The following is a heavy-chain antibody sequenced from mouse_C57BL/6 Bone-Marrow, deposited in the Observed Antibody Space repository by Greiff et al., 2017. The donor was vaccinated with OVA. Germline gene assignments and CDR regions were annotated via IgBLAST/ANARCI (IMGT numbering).Heavy chain of an antibody. CDR2: IYPRSGNT. V-gene: IGHV1-81*01. CDR1: GYTFTSFG. Sequence: QVQLKQSGAELARPGASVKLSCKASGYTFTSFGISWVKQRTGQGLEWIGEIYPRSGNTYYNEKFKGKATLTAYKSSSTAYMELRSLASEDSAVYFCALANWVYYFDYWGQGTTLTVSS. D-gene: IGHD4-1*01. J-gene: IGHJ2*01. CDR3: ALANWVYYFDY.